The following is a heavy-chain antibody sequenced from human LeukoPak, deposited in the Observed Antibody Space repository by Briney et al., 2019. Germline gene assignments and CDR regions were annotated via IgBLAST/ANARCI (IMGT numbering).Heavy chain of an antibody. D-gene: IGHD3/OR15-3a*01. CDR3: ARVGGLGLYDAFDI. CDR1: GGSISSGGYS. J-gene: IGHJ3*02. V-gene: IGHV4-30-2*01. Sequence: TLSLTCAVSGGSISSGGYSWSWIRQPPGQGLEWIGYIYHSGSTYYNPSLKSRVTISVDRSKNQFSLKLSSVTAADTAVYYCARVGGLGLYDAFDIWGQGTMVTVSS. CDR2: IYHSGST.